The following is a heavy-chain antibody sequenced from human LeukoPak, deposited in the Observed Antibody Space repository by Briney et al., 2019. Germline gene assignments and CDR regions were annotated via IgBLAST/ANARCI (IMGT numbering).Heavy chain of an antibody. Sequence: GGSLRLSCAASGFTFSSYAMHWVRQAPGKGLEWVAVISYDGSNKYYADSVKGRFTISRDNSKNTLYLQMNSLRAEDTAVYYCARDSVAIVVVPAAYTPYFHHWGQGTLVTVSS. CDR3: ARDSVAIVVVPAAYTPYFHH. CDR1: GFTFSSYA. J-gene: IGHJ1*01. CDR2: ISYDGSNK. D-gene: IGHD2-2*01. V-gene: IGHV3-30*01.